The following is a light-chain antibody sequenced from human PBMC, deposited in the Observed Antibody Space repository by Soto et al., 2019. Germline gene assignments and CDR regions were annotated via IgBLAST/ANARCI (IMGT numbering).Light chain of an antibody. CDR2: EGS. CDR3: CSYAGSSTPYV. J-gene: IGLJ1*01. V-gene: IGLV2-23*01. Sequence: QSALTQPASVSGSPGQSITISCTGTSSDVGSYNLVSWYQQHPGKAPKLMIYEGSKRPSGASNRLSGSKSGNTASLTISGLQAEDEADYYCCSYAGSSTPYVFGTGTKVTVL. CDR1: SSDVGSYNL.